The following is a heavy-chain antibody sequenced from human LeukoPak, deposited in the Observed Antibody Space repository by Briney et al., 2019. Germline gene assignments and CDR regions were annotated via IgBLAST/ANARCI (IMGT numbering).Heavy chain of an antibody. CDR1: GYVFTSYW. CDR3: ASYYGDYSGHVQH. J-gene: IGHJ1*01. D-gene: IGHD4-17*01. CDR2: IYPGDSDT. V-gene: IGHV5-51*01. Sequence: PLMYRKGSGYVFTSYWVGRVRQRPGKRLEWMGIIYPGDSDTRYSPSFQGQVTISADKSISTAYLQWSSLKASDTAMYYCASYYGDYSGHVQHWGQGGLVTVSS.